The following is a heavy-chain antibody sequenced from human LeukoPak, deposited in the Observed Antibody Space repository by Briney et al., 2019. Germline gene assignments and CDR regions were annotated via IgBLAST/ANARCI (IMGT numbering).Heavy chain of an antibody. V-gene: IGHV6-1*01. D-gene: IGHD3-22*01. J-gene: IGHJ4*02. CDR3: AREVHEWYSDRSGYQSSYYFDS. CDR1: GDSVSSNSVT. CDR2: TYYRSKWYN. Sequence: SQTLSLTCAISGDSVSSNSVTWAWIRQSPSRGLEWLGRTYYRSKWYNDYAVSVKSRITINPDTSKNQFSLKLNSVTAADTAVYFCAREVHEWYSDRSGYQSSYYFDSWGLGTLVTVSS.